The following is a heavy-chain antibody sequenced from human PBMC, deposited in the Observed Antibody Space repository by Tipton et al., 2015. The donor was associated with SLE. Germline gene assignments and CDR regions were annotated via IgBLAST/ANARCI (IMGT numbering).Heavy chain of an antibody. V-gene: IGHV4-39*07. D-gene: IGHD3-3*01. CDR1: GDSIISSSYY. CDR2: MYYSGST. J-gene: IGHJ3*02. Sequence: TLSLTCSVSGDSIISSSYYWSWIRQPPGKGLEWIGSMYYSGSTYYNPSLKSRVTISVDTSKNQFSLMLRSVTAADTAVYYCARDGPYYDFWSGMGTFDIWGQGTMVTVSS. CDR3: ARDGPYYDFWSGMGTFDI.